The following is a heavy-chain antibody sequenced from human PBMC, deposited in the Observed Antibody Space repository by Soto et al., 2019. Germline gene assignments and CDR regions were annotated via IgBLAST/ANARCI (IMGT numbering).Heavy chain of an antibody. V-gene: IGHV4-31*03. J-gene: IGHJ4*02. CDR2: IHYSGST. CDR1: GGSISSGDYS. D-gene: IGHD4-17*01. Sequence: QVQLQESGPGLVKPSQMLSLTCTVSGGSISSGDYSWSWIRQHPGTGLEWIGFIHYSGSTYYNPSLKSRVTISVDTSKNQFSLKVSSVNVADTAVYYCARAPPTVTTSRGAFDCWGRGTLVTVSS. CDR3: ARAPPTVTTSRGAFDC.